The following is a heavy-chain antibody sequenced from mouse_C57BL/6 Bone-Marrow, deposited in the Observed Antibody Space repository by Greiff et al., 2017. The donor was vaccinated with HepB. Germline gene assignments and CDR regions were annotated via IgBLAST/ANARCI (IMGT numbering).Heavy chain of an antibody. CDR3: ARGEAY. CDR1: GYSITSGYY. CDR2: ISYDGSN. J-gene: IGHJ3*01. Sequence: DVKLVESGPGLVKPSQSLSLTCSVTGYSITSGYYWNWIRQFPGNKLEWMGYISYDGSNNYNPSLKNRISITRDTSKNQFFLKLNSVTTEDTATYYCARGEAYWGQGTLVTVSA. V-gene: IGHV3-6*01.